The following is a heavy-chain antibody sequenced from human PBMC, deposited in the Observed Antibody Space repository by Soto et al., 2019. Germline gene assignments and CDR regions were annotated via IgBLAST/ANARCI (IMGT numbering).Heavy chain of an antibody. Sequence: GSLRLSCAASGFTFNNYAMNWVCQAPGKGLEWVATISATGGSTYYADSVKGRFTISRDNSKNTLYLQMNGLRVEDTAVYYCAKDRLAGNFDYWGQGTQVTVSS. CDR1: GFTFNNYA. V-gene: IGHV3-23*01. CDR3: AKDRLAGNFDY. CDR2: ISATGGST. J-gene: IGHJ4*02.